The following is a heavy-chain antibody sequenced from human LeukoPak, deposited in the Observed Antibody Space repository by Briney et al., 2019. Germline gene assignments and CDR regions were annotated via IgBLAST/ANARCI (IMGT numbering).Heavy chain of an antibody. CDR2: INPNSGGT. D-gene: IGHD2-21*01. Sequence: GASVKVSCKTSGYSFTDYYMHWVRQAPGQGLEWMGWINPNSGGTGSAQKFQGRVTMTRDTSITTVYMEVSWLTSDDTAIYYCARADRLDGGPYLIGPWGQGTLVTVSS. J-gene: IGHJ5*02. CDR1: GYSFTDYY. CDR3: ARADRLDGGPYLIGP. V-gene: IGHV1-2*02.